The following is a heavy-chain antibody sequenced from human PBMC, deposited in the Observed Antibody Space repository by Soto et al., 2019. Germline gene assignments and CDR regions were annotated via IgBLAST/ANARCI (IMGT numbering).Heavy chain of an antibody. CDR3: TVNYFGSGSFSY. J-gene: IGHJ4*02. V-gene: IGHV3-73*02. Sequence: EVQLVESGGGLVQPGGSLKLSCAASGFTFSGSAMHWVRQASGKGLKWVGRIRSKANSYATAYAAPVKGRFTISRDDSKNTAYLQMNSLRTEDTAVYYCTVNYFGSGSFSYWGQGTLVTVSS. CDR1: GFTFSGSA. CDR2: IRSKANSYAT. D-gene: IGHD3-10*01.